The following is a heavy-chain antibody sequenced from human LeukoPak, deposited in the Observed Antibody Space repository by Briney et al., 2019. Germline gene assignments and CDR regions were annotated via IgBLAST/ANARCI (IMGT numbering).Heavy chain of an antibody. CDR3: ARSYSSSSFWFDP. CDR1: GGSFSGYY. Sequence: SETLSLTCAVYGGSFSGYYWSWIRQPPGKGLEWIGYIYTSGSTNYNPSLKSRVTISVDTSKNQFSLKLSSVTAADTAVYYCARSYSSSSFWFDPWGQGTLVTVSS. D-gene: IGHD6-6*01. CDR2: IYTSGST. J-gene: IGHJ5*02. V-gene: IGHV4-4*09.